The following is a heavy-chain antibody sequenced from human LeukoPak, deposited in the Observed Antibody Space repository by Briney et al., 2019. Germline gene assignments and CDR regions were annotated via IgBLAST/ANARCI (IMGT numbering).Heavy chain of an antibody. D-gene: IGHD6-19*01. J-gene: IGHJ5*02. CDR3: ARDPGRRWLAKFWFDH. CDR2: ISYDGSNK. V-gene: IGHV3-30*04. CDR1: GFTFSSYA. Sequence: QPGRSLRLSCAASGFTFSSYAMHWVRQAPGKGLEWVAVISYDGSNKYYADSVKGRFTISRDNSKNTLYLQMNSLRAEDTAVYYCARDPGRRWLAKFWFDHWGQGTLVTVSS.